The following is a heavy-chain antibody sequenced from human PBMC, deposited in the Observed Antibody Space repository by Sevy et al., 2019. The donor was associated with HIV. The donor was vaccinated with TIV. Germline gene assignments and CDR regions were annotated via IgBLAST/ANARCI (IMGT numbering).Heavy chain of an antibody. CDR1: GYTFTSYG. J-gene: IGHJ4*02. Sequence: ASVKVSCKASGYTFTSYGISWVRQAPGQGLEWMGWISAYNGNTNYEQKLQGRVTMTTDTSTSTACMELRSLRSDDTAVYYCARDSPLTGIAAAGTVDYWGQGTLVTVSS. CDR3: ARDSPLTGIAAAGTVDY. CDR2: ISAYNGNT. V-gene: IGHV1-18*01. D-gene: IGHD6-13*01.